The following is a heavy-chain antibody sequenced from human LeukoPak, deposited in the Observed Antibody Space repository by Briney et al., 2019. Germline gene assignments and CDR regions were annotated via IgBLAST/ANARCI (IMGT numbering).Heavy chain of an antibody. CDR1: GGTFSSYA. V-gene: IGHV1-69*04. Sequence: ASVKVSCKASGGTFSSYAISWVRQAPGQGLEWMGRIIPILGIANYAQKFQGRVTITADKSTSTAYMELSSLRSEDTAVYYCAREYCSSTSCPYYYYGMDVWGQGTTVTVSS. CDR2: IIPILGIA. D-gene: IGHD2-2*01. J-gene: IGHJ6*02. CDR3: AREYCSSTSCPYYYYGMDV.